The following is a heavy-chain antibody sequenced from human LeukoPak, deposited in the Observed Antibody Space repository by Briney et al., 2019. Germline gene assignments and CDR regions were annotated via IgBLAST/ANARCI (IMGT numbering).Heavy chain of an antibody. Sequence: PSETLSLTCTVSGGSISSYYWSWIRQPPGKGLEWIGYIYTSGSTNYNPSLKSRDTISVDTSKNQFSLKLSSVTAADTAVYYCARLARYCSSTSCYHQLDYWGQGTLVTVSS. CDR1: GGSISSYY. D-gene: IGHD2-2*01. J-gene: IGHJ4*02. CDR3: ARLARYCSSTSCYHQLDY. V-gene: IGHV4-4*09. CDR2: IYTSGST.